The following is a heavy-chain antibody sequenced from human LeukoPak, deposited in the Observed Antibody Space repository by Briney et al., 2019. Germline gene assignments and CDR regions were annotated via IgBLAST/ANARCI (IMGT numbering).Heavy chain of an antibody. Sequence: PGGSLRLSCAASGFTFSDYGMHWVRQAPGKGLEWVAVISYDGNNKYYADSVKGRFTISRDNSKNTLYLQMNSLRAEDTAVYYCAKGPLLWNWGQGTLVTVSS. V-gene: IGHV3-30*18. CDR3: AKGPLLWN. CDR2: ISYDGNNK. CDR1: GFTFSDYG. D-gene: IGHD2/OR15-2a*01. J-gene: IGHJ4*02.